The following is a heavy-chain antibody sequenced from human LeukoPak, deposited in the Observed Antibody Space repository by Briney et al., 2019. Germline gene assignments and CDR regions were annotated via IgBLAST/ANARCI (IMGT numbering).Heavy chain of an antibody. CDR3: ARGGIVVVPAAPNNWFDP. CDR1: GFTFSSYS. J-gene: IGHJ5*02. V-gene: IGHV3-21*01. Sequence: GGSLRLSCAASGFTFSSYSMNWVRQAPGKGLEWVSSISSGSSYIYYADSVKGRFTISRDNAKNSLYLQMNSLRAEDTAVYYCARGGIVVVPAAPNNWFDPWGQGTLVTVSS. D-gene: IGHD2-2*01. CDR2: ISSGSSYI.